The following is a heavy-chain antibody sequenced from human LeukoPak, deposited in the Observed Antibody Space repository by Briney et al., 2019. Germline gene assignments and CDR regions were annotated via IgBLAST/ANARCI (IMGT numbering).Heavy chain of an antibody. CDR1: GGSISSSSLY. Sequence: SETLSLTCTVSGGSISSSSLYWDWIRQPPGKGLEWIGTVYYSGSTYYNPSLKSRVTISVGTSKNQFSLKLSSVTAADTAVYYCARNDSSLGAGAFDIWGQGTMVTVSS. CDR2: VYYSGST. CDR3: ARNDSSLGAGAFDI. J-gene: IGHJ3*02. V-gene: IGHV4-39*01. D-gene: IGHD3-22*01.